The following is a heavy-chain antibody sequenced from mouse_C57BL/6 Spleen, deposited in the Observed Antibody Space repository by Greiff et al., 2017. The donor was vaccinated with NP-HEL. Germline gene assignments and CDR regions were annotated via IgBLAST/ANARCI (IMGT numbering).Heavy chain of an antibody. J-gene: IGHJ2*01. CDR1: GYTFTSYW. CDR3: ARSEEYDGGDY. CDR2: IHPNSGST. V-gene: IGHV1-64*01. Sequence: VQLQQSGAELVKPGASVKLSCKASGYTFTSYWMHWVKQRPGQGLEWIGMIHPNSGSTNYNEKFKSKATLTVDKSSSTAYMQLSSLTSEDSAVYYCARSEEYDGGDYWGQGTTLTVSS. D-gene: IGHD2-14*01.